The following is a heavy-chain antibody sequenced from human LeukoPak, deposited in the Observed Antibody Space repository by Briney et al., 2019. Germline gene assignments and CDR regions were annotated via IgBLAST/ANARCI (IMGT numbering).Heavy chain of an antibody. D-gene: IGHD5-24*01. Sequence: PGGSLRLSCAASGFTFSSYVMHWVRQAPGKGLEWVAVISYDGSNKYYADSVKGRFTISRDNSKNTLYLQMNSLRAEDTAVYYCARGRWLQARGPSFDYWGQGTLVTVSS. V-gene: IGHV3-30-3*01. CDR1: GFTFSSYV. J-gene: IGHJ4*02. CDR3: ARGRWLQARGPSFDY. CDR2: ISYDGSNK.